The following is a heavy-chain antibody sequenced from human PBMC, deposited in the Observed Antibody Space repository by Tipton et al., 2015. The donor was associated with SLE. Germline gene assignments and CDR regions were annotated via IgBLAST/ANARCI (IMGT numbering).Heavy chain of an antibody. D-gene: IGHD4-11*01. CDR2: ISGSGSST. Sequence: SLRLSCAASGFGFSSYGMNWVRQAPGKGLEWVSGISGSGSSTDYAKSVKGRFTISRDNSKNTLDLQVNSLRAEDAAVYYCAKSKWDDYRGTLDYWGQGTLVTVSP. CDR1: GFGFSSYG. J-gene: IGHJ4*02. V-gene: IGHV3-23*01. CDR3: AKSKWDDYRGTLDY.